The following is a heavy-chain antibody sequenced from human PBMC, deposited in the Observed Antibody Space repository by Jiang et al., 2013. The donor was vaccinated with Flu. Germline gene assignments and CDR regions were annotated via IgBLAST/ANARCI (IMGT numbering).Heavy chain of an antibody. D-gene: IGHD5-12*01. CDR3: ARAQKYSGFELPYYDF. V-gene: IGHV4-39*07. Sequence: TLSLTCTVSGGSFRSDDYYWVWIRQPPGKGLERIGSVYYSGSTYYNPPLKSRVTISVDTSKNQFSLKVTSVTAADTAVYYCARAQKYSGFELPYYDFWGQGTLVIVSS. J-gene: IGHJ4*02. CDR1: GGSFRSDDYY. CDR2: VYYSGST.